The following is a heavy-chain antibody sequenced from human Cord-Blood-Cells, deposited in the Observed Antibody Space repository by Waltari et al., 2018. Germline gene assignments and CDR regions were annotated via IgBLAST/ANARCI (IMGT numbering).Heavy chain of an antibody. CDR1: GYTLTGYY. Sequence: QVQLVQSGAEVKKPGASVKVSCKASGYTLTGYYMHWVRQAPGQGLEWMGWINPNSGGTNYAQKLQGRVTMTRDTSISRAYMELSRLRSDDTAVYYCASPLTGTTDYWGQGTLVTVSS. CDR3: ASPLTGTTDY. CDR2: INPNSGGT. V-gene: IGHV1-2*02. J-gene: IGHJ4*02. D-gene: IGHD1-7*01.